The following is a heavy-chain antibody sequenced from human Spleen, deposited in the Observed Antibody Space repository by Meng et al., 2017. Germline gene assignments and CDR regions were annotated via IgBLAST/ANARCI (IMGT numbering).Heavy chain of an antibody. Sequence: GQVQQWGGGLLKPSETLSLPCVVSGGSFSDYYWSWIRQPPGKGLEWIGEINHSGSTNYNPSLESRATISVDTSQNNLSLKLSSVTAADSAVYYCARGPTTMAHDFDYWGQGTLVTVSS. D-gene: IGHD4-11*01. J-gene: IGHJ4*02. CDR1: GGSFSDYY. CDR3: ARGPTTMAHDFDY. V-gene: IGHV4-34*01. CDR2: INHSGST.